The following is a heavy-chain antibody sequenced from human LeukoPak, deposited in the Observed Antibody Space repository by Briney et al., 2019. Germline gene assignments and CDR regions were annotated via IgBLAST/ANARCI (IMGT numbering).Heavy chain of an antibody. J-gene: IGHJ5*02. D-gene: IGHD3-10*01. V-gene: IGHV4-30-4*08. Sequence: SETLSLTCTVSGGSISSGDYYWSWIRQPPGKGLEWIGYIYYSGSTYYNPSLKSRVTISVDTSKNQFSLKLSSVTAADTAVYYCARVCCYFDSGSSPNWFDPWGQGTLVTVPS. CDR1: GGSISSGDYY. CDR2: IYYSGST. CDR3: ARVCCYFDSGSSPNWFDP.